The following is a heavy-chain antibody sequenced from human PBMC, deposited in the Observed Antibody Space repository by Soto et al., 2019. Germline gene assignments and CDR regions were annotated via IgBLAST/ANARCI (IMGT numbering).Heavy chain of an antibody. V-gene: IGHV3-33*01. D-gene: IGHD3-22*01. CDR3: ARSHYYDSSGYEYYFDY. J-gene: IGHJ4*02. CDR1: GFTFSSYG. CDR2: IWYDGSNK. Sequence: PGGSLRLSCAASGFTFSSYGVHWVRQAPGKGLEWVAVIWYDGSNKYYADSVKGRFTISRDNSKNTLYLQMNSLRAEDTAVYYCARSHYYDSSGYEYYFDYWGQGTLVTVSS.